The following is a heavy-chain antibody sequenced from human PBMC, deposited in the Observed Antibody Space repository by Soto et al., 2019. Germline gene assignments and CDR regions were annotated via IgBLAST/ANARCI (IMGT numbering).Heavy chain of an antibody. CDR2: VYYSGST. D-gene: IGHD6-19*01. CDR3: ARHPTFSGWEYYFDY. Sequence: QLQLQESGPGLVKPSVTLSLTCTVSGDSVSSSNYYWGWIRQPPGKGLEWIGSVYYSGSTYYNPSLKSRVTMSVDTSKNQFSLKLSSVTAADAAVYYCARHPTFSGWEYYFDYWGQGTPVTVSS. CDR1: GDSVSSSNYY. V-gene: IGHV4-39*01. J-gene: IGHJ4*02.